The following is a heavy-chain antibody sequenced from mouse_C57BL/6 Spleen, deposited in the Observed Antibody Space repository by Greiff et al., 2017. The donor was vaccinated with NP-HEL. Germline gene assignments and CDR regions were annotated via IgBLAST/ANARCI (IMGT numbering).Heavy chain of an antibody. CDR3: TIHYDYNYFDY. CDR1: GYTFTDYE. V-gene: IGHV1-15*01. CDR2: IDPETGGT. D-gene: IGHD2-4*01. Sequence: QVQLQQSGAELVRPGASVTLSCKASGYTFTDYEMHWVMQTPVHGLEWIGAIDPETGGTAYNQKFKGKAILTADKSSSTAYMELRSLTSEDSAVYYCTIHYDYNYFDYWGQGTTLTVSS. J-gene: IGHJ2*01.